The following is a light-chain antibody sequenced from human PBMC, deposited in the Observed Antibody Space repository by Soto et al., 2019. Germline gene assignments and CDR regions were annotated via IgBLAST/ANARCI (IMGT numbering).Light chain of an antibody. CDR1: QSVSSH. Sequence: EIVLTQSPATLSLSPGERGTLSCRASQSVSSHLAWYQQKPGQAPRLLIYDASKRPTGIPARFSGSGSGTDFTLTISSLEPEDFAVYYCQQRSDRLPITFGQGTRLKIK. CDR3: QQRSDRLPIT. J-gene: IGKJ5*01. CDR2: DAS. V-gene: IGKV3-11*01.